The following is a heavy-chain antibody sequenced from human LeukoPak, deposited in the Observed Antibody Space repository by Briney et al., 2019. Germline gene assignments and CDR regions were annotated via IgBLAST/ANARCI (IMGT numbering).Heavy chain of an antibody. CDR3: ARGFSGVVARD. J-gene: IGHJ4*02. V-gene: IGHV4-34*01. D-gene: IGHD2-15*01. CDR1: GGSFTGYY. CDR2: IKHDRST. Sequence: SETLSLTCAVYGGSFTGYYWSWIRQPPGKGLEWIGEIKHDRSTNYDPSLKSRVTMSLDTSKNQFFLNLKSVTAEDTAVYYCARGFSGVVARDWGQGTLVTVSS.